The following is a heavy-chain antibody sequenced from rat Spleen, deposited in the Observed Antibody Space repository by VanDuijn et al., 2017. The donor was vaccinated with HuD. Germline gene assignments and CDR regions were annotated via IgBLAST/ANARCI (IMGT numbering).Heavy chain of an antibody. CDR3: IRESLPGYNSHWFVY. Sequence: QVQLKESGPGLVQPSQTLSLTCTVSGFSLTSNGVSWVRQPPGKGLEWIAAISSGGSPYYNSALKSRLSISRDTSKSQVFLKMNSLQTEDTDIYFCIRESLPGYNSHWFVYWGQGTLVTVSS. J-gene: IGHJ3*01. CDR2: ISSGGSP. CDR1: GFSLTSNG. D-gene: IGHD1-4*01. V-gene: IGHV2S12*01.